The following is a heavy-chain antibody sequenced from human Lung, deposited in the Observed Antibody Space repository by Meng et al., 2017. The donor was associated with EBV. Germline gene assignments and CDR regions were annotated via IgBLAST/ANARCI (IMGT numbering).Heavy chain of an antibody. D-gene: IGHD2-21*02. J-gene: IGHJ4*02. CDR2: ISTYNGKT. CDR1: GYTFTTYG. CDR3: ARLVYCGGACYSALDY. Sequence: QVQLGQSGAEVKKPGASVEVSCKASGYTFTTYGITWVRQAPGQGLEWMGWISTYNGKTDYAQKLQGRVTMTTDTSTSTAYMELRSLKSDDTAVYYCARLVYCGGACYSALDYWGQGTLVTVSS. V-gene: IGHV1-18*01.